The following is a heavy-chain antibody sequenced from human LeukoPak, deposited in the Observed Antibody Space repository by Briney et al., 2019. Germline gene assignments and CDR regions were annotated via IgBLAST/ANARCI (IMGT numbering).Heavy chain of an antibody. CDR2: IYYSGST. Sequence: SETLSLTCTVSSGSISNYYWNWIRQPPGKGLECIGYIYYSGSTNYNPSLKSRVTISLETSKNQFSLKLSSVTAADAALDYAXXXXXYDXSXYPKALDYWGQGTLDTVSS. CDR3: XXXXXYDXSXYPKALDY. D-gene: IGHD3-22*01. CDR1: SGSISNYY. V-gene: IGHV4-59*01. J-gene: IGHJ4*02.